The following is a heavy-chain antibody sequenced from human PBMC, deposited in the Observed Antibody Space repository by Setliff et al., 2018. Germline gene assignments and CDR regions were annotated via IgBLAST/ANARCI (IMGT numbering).Heavy chain of an antibody. V-gene: IGHV4-61*08. CDR3: ARGGTYRYFDY. J-gene: IGHJ4*02. Sequence: SETLSLTCTVSGSAISSGHYWGWIRQPPGKGLEFIGYVFFNGAAKYDPSLKSRVAISVDTSKEQFSLKLSSVTAADTAVYFCARGGTYRYFDYWGQGAQVTVSS. CDR1: GSAISSGHY. D-gene: IGHD3-16*02. CDR2: VFFNGAA.